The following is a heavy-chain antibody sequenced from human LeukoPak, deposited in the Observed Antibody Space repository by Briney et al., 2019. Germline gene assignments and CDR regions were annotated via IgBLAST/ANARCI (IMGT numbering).Heavy chain of an antibody. J-gene: IGHJ6*03. CDR3: ARDPYSGNLGPTYYYYMDV. V-gene: IGHV3-30*03. CDR2: ISYDGSNK. D-gene: IGHD1-26*01. CDR1: GFTFSSYS. Sequence: GGSLRLSCAASGFTFSSYSMNWVRQAPGKGLEWVAVISYDGSNKYYADSVKGRFTISRDNSKNTLYLQMNSLRDDDTAVYYCARDPYSGNLGPTYYYYMDVWGKGTTVTVSS.